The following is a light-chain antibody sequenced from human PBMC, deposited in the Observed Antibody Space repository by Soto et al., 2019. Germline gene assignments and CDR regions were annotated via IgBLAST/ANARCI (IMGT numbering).Light chain of an antibody. CDR2: DVS. CDR3: SSFTGSNYV. V-gene: IGLV2-14*03. Sequence: QSALTQPASVSGSPRQSITISCTGTISDVGGYNFVSWYQQYPGKAPKLMICDVSNRPSGVSNRFSGSKSGNTASLTISGLQAEDEADYYCSSFTGSNYVFGTGTKVTVL. J-gene: IGLJ1*01. CDR1: ISDVGGYNF.